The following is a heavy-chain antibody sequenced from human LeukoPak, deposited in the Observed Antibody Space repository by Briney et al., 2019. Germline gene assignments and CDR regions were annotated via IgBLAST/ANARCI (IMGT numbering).Heavy chain of an antibody. V-gene: IGHV4-39*07. J-gene: IGHJ4*02. D-gene: IGHD4-11*01. CDR1: GGSISSSSYY. Sequence: SETLSLTCTVSGGSISSSSYYWGWIRQPPGKGLEWIGGIYYSGSTYYNPSLKSRVTISVDTSKNQFSLKLSSVTAADTAVYYCATSHYSSRAYYFDYWGQGTLVTVSS. CDR2: IYYSGST. CDR3: ATSHYSSRAYYFDY.